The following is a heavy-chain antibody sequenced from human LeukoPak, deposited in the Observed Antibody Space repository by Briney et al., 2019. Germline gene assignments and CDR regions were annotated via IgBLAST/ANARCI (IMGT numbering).Heavy chain of an antibody. CDR1: GFTFSNYA. D-gene: IGHD3-10*01. V-gene: IGHV3-23*01. J-gene: IGHJ4*02. CDR2: ITGGGGST. Sequence: GSLRLSCAASGFTFSNYAMSWVRQAPGKGLEWVSSITGGGGSTYYADSVKGRFTISRDNSKSTLYLEMNSLRAEDTAVYYCATYFGSGGDLDHWGQGTLVTVSS. CDR3: ATYFGSGGDLDH.